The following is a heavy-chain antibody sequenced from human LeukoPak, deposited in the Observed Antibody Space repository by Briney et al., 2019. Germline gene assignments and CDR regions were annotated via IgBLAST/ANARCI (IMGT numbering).Heavy chain of an antibody. J-gene: IGHJ4*02. CDR1: GFTFSSYG. Sequence: GGSLRLSCAASGFTFSSYGMHWVRQAPGKGLEWVAVISYDGSNKYYADSVKGRFTISRDNSKNTLYLQMNSLRAEDTAVYYCVKDSGSPWIQLWLRSWGQGTLVTVSS. V-gene: IGHV3-30*18. CDR3: VKDSGSPWIQLWLRS. D-gene: IGHD5-18*01. CDR2: ISYDGSNK.